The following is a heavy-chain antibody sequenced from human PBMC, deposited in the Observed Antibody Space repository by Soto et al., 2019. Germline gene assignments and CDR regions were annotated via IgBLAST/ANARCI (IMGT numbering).Heavy chain of an antibody. V-gene: IGHV6-1*01. Sequence: SQTLSLTYAISGDSVSSNSAAWNWVRQSPSRGLEWLGRTYYRSKWYNDYAVSVKSRITINPDTSKNQFSLQLNSVTPEDTAVYYCARERSGEVAGTHYMAVWGKGTTVIVSS. J-gene: IGHJ6*03. CDR2: TYYRSKWYN. CDR3: ARERSGEVAGTHYMAV. D-gene: IGHD6-19*01. CDR1: GDSVSSNSAA.